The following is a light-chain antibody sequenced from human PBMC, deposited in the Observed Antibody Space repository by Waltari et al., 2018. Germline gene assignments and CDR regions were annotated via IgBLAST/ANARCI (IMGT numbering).Light chain of an antibody. J-gene: IGLJ3*02. CDR3: QSYDSSLRSKM. CDR1: SPHIGAGY. Sequence: QSVLTQPPSVSGAPGQRVTISCTGSSPHIGAGYVHWYQQLPRTAPKLLIYDNYNRPSGVPDRFSASKSGSSASLAITGLQAEDEADYYCQSYDSSLRSKMFGGGTKLTVL. V-gene: IGLV1-40*01. CDR2: DNY.